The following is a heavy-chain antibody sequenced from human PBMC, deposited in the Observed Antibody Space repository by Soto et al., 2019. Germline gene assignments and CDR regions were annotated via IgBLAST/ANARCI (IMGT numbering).Heavy chain of an antibody. D-gene: IGHD4-17*01. V-gene: IGHV1-69*01. J-gene: IGHJ5*02. Sequence: QVQLVQSGAEVKKPGSSVKVSCKASGGTVSSYAISWVRQAPGQGLEWMGGIIPIFGTANYAQKFQGRVTITSDESTSTSYMELSSLISEDTALYYCARAFKGDDGDHGRGFDPWGQGTLVTVSS. CDR1: GGTVSSYA. CDR2: IIPIFGTA. CDR3: ARAFKGDDGDHGRGFDP.